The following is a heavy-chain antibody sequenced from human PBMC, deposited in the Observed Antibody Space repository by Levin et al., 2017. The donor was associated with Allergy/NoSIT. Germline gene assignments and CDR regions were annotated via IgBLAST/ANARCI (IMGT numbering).Heavy chain of an antibody. CDR3: ARLPSADYNFWSDIASDAFDV. Sequence: GGSLRLSCVASGFTFSNHAMHWVRQAPGKGLEWVAIISFDGTKKYDGDSAKGRFIISRDNSKNTVYLQMNSLRPEDTAVYYCARLPSADYNFWSDIASDAFDVWGQGTIVTVS. CDR2: ISFDGTKK. CDR1: GFTFSNHA. J-gene: IGHJ3*01. D-gene: IGHD3-3*01. V-gene: IGHV3-30-3*01.